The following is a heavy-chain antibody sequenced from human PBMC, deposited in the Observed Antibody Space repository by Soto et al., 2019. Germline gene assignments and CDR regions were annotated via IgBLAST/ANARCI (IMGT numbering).Heavy chain of an antibody. CDR1: GFTFSSYA. J-gene: IGHJ4*02. V-gene: IGHV3-64*01. CDR3: ARVSPSSLRFFDY. D-gene: IGHD3-3*01. CDR2: ISSNGGST. Sequence: GGSLRLSCAASGFTFSSYAMHWVRQAPGKGLEYVSAISSNGGSTYYANSVKGRFTISRDNSKNTLYLQMGSLRAEDMAVYYCARVSPSSLRFFDYWGQGTLVTVSS.